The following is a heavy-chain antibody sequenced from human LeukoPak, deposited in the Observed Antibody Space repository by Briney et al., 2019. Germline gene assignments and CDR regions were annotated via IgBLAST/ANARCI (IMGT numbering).Heavy chain of an antibody. J-gene: IGHJ6*04. CDR1: GFTFSDYW. V-gene: IGHV3-74*01. Sequence: GGSLRLSCAASGFTFSDYWVHWVCQAPGKGLVWVSVVGKDGSGIVYADSVKGRFTVSRDNAKNMVYLQMNSLRVEDTGVYYFSRALDYRMDVGGEGTTVTVSS. CDR3: SRALDYRMDV. CDR2: VGKDGSGI.